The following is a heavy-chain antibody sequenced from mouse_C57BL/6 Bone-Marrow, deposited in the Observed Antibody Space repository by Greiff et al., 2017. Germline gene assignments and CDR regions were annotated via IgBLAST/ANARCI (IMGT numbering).Heavy chain of an antibody. CDR1: GFTFSDYG. Sequence: EVHLVESGGGLVKPGGSLKLSCAASGFTFSDYGMHWVRQAPEQGLEWVAYISSGSGNIYYADTVKGRFTISRDNAKNTLFLQMTSLRSEDTAMYYCARRDITTVVVDYWGQGTTLTVSS. CDR3: ARRDITTVVVDY. V-gene: IGHV5-17*01. D-gene: IGHD1-1*01. J-gene: IGHJ2*01. CDR2: ISSGSGNI.